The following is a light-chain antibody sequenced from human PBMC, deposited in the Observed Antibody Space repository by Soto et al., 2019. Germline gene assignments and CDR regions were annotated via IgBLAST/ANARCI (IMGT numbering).Light chain of an antibody. CDR2: AAS. J-gene: IGKJ1*01. Sequence: DIQMTQSPSSLSASVGDRVTMTCRASQGISNYLVWYQQKPGKGPKLLIYAASTLQSGVPSRFSGSGSGTDFTLTISSLQPEDVATYYCQKYNSASWTFGQGTKVDIK. CDR1: QGISNY. V-gene: IGKV1-27*01. CDR3: QKYNSASWT.